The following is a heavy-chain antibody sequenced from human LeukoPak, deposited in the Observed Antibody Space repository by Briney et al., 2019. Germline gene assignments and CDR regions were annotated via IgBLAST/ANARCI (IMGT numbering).Heavy chain of an antibody. CDR3: ARTAARRFDY. V-gene: IGHV1-46*01. J-gene: IGHJ4*02. CDR2: INPTGGST. Sequence: GASVKVSCKASGYTFPSYFMRWVRPAPGQGLEWMGIINPTGGSTTYAQKFQGRVTMTRDTSTSTVYMELSSLRSDDTAVYYCARTAARRFDYWGQGTLVTVSS. CDR1: GYTFPSYF. D-gene: IGHD6-6*01.